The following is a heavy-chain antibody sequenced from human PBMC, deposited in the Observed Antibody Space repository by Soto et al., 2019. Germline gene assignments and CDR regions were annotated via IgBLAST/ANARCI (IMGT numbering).Heavy chain of an antibody. CDR1: GFTFSSYA. J-gene: IGHJ4*02. CDR2: ISYDGSNK. V-gene: IGHV3-30-3*01. CDR3: ARGARSIQYGDYLAYFDY. Sequence: GGSLRLSCAASGFTFSSYAMHWVRQAPGKGLEWVAVISYDGSNKYYADSVKGRFTIPRDNSKNTLYLQMSSLRSEDTAVYYCARGARSIQYGDYLAYFDYWGQGTLVTVSS. D-gene: IGHD4-17*01.